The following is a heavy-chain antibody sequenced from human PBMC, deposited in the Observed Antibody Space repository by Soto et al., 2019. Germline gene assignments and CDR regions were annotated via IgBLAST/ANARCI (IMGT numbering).Heavy chain of an antibody. Sequence: QVQLQESGPGLVKPSQTLSLTCTVSGGSISSGDYYWSWIRQPPGKGLEWIGYIYYSGFTYYNPSLNRRLTMSVGTSQNQFSLKLSSVIAADTAVYYCARSDNYVPFDHWGQGTLVTVSS. CDR2: IYYSGFT. D-gene: IGHD4-4*01. CDR3: ARSDNYVPFDH. V-gene: IGHV4-30-4*01. J-gene: IGHJ4*02. CDR1: GGSISSGDYY.